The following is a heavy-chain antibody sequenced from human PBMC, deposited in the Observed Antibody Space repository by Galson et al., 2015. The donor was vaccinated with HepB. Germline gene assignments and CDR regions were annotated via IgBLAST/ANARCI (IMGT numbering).Heavy chain of an antibody. Sequence: SLRLSCAASGFTFSSYAMHWVRQAPGKGLEWVAVISYDGSNKYYADSVKGRFTISRDNSKNTLYLQMNSLRAEDTAVYYCARELLYCTNGVCYINYYYYGMDVWGQGTTVTVSS. CDR1: GFTFSSYA. D-gene: IGHD2-8*01. J-gene: IGHJ6*02. V-gene: IGHV3-30*04. CDR3: ARELLYCTNGVCYINYYYYGMDV. CDR2: ISYDGSNK.